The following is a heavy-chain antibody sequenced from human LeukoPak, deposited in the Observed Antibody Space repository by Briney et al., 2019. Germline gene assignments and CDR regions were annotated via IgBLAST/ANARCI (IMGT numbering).Heavy chain of an antibody. CDR2: ISYDGSNK. J-gene: IGHJ4*02. CDR3: ARSTSWYHKFDY. Sequence: GRSLRLSCAASGFLFSSYAIHWVRQAPGKGLEWVAVISYDGSNKNYADSVEGRFTVSRDNSKNTLYLQMNSLRAEDTAVYYCARSTSWYHKFDYWGQGTLVTVSS. D-gene: IGHD6-19*01. V-gene: IGHV3-30-3*01. CDR1: GFLFSSYA.